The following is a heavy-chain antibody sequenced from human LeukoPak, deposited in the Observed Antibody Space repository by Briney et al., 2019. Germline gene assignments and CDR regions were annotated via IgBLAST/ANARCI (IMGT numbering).Heavy chain of an antibody. CDR3: AREEDGYNPIDY. CDR2: ISGKGDST. J-gene: IGHJ4*02. CDR1: GFTFSNYV. D-gene: IGHD5-24*01. Sequence: GGSLRLSCAASGFTFSNYVMSWVRQAPGKGLEWVSGISGKGDSTYYADSVKGRFTISRDNSKNTLYVQMNSLRAEDTAVYYCAREEDGYNPIDYWGQGTLVTVSS. V-gene: IGHV3-23*01.